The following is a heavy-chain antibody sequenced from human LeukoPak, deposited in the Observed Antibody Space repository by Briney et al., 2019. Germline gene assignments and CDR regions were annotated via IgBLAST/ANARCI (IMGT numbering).Heavy chain of an antibody. CDR1: GGSISSGSYY. Sequence: SETLSLTCTVSGGSISSGSYYWSWIRQPAGKGLEWIGRIYTSGSTNYNPSLKSRVTISVDTSKNQFSLKLSYVTAADTAVYYCARDRIYDFWSGSTLGAFDIWGQGTMVTVSS. J-gene: IGHJ3*02. V-gene: IGHV4-61*02. CDR2: IYTSGST. CDR3: ARDRIYDFWSGSTLGAFDI. D-gene: IGHD3-3*01.